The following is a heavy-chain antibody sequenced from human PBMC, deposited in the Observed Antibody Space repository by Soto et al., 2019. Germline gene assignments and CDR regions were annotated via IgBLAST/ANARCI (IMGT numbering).Heavy chain of an antibody. J-gene: IGHJ6*02. Sequence: QVQLVESGGGVVQPGRSLRLSCAASGFTFKTYGMHWVRQAPGKGLEWVAVISFGGTDKYYADSVKGRFSISRDNSKSTLYLQMNSLTADDTAVYYGAREQWLREGYFYAMDVWGQGTTVTVSS. CDR2: ISFGGTDK. V-gene: IGHV3-30*03. CDR3: AREQWLREGYFYAMDV. D-gene: IGHD6-19*01. CDR1: GFTFKTYG.